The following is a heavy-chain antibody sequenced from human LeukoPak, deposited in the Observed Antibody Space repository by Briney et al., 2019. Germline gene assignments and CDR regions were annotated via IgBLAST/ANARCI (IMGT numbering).Heavy chain of an antibody. CDR3: ARGRRAWVAAAPFDY. J-gene: IGHJ4*02. Sequence: PSETLSLTCTVSGGSISSSSYYWSWIRQPPGKGLEWIGEINHSGSTNYNPSLKSRVTISVDTSKNQFSLKLSSVTAADTAVYYCARGRRAWVAAAPFDYWGQGTLVTVSS. CDR2: INHSGST. D-gene: IGHD6-13*01. V-gene: IGHV4-39*07. CDR1: GGSISSSSYY.